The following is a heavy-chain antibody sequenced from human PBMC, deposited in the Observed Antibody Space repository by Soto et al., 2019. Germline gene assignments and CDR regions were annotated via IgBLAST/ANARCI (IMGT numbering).Heavy chain of an antibody. CDR3: AQIGIAAAGTSYYYYGMDV. J-gene: IGHJ6*02. D-gene: IGHD6-13*01. CDR2: IDNSGGIT. V-gene: IGHV3-23*05. CDR1: GFTFSTYA. Sequence: GSLRPSCAASGFTFSTYAMSWVRQAPGKGLEWVSTIDNSGGITYYADSVKGRFTISRDNSKNTLYLQMNSLRAEDTAVYYCAQIGIAAAGTSYYYYGMDVWGQGTTVTVSS.